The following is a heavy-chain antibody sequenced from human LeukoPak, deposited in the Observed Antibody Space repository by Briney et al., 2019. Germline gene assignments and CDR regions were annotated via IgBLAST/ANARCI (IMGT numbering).Heavy chain of an antibody. J-gene: IGHJ6*02. CDR3: AKDRGIWFGELSPYYGMDV. Sequence: GGSLRLSCAASGFTFSSYGMHWVRQAPGKGLEWVAVISYDGSNKYYADSVKGRFTISRDNSKNTLYLQMNSLRAEDTAVYYCAKDRGIWFGELSPYYGMDVWGQGTTVTVSS. V-gene: IGHV3-30*18. CDR2: ISYDGSNK. CDR1: GFTFSSYG. D-gene: IGHD3-10*01.